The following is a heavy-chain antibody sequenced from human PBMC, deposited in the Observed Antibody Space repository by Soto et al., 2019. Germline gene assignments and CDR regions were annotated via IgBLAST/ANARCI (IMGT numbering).Heavy chain of an antibody. Sequence: EVQLAESGGGLAQPGGSLRLSCAASGFTLSGYAMDWVRQAPGKGLEYVSGISSNGVGTYYANSVPGRFTIPRDNSKNKVYLQMGSLRPDAIAGYYRAKRARPGLFFLDVRGKGSTVTATS. D-gene: IGHD6-6*01. V-gene: IGHV3-64*01. CDR2: ISSNGVGT. J-gene: IGHJ6*03. CDR3: AKRARPGLFFLDV. CDR1: GFTLSGYA.